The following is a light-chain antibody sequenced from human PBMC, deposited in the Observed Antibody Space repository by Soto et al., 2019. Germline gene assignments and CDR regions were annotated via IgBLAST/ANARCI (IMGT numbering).Light chain of an antibody. V-gene: IGKV1-39*01. CDR1: QNISTY. Sequence: DIQMTQSPSSLSASVGDRVTITCRASQNISTYLNWYQQKPGKAPNLLIYAASSLESGVPSTFSASGSGTDLTLTISSLQPEDFATYYCQQSYSTLTFGGGTKVEIK. CDR2: AAS. CDR3: QQSYSTLT. J-gene: IGKJ4*01.